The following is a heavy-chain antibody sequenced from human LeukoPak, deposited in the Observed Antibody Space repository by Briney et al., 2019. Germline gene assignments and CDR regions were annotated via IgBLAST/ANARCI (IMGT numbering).Heavy chain of an antibody. J-gene: IGHJ4*02. Sequence: ASVKVSSKASGYTFARYYIRWVRQAPGQGLEWMGIINPNSGSTTYAQKFQGRVTMTRDTSTTTVNMELSSLRSEDTAVYYCARDLSFGNSAYWGQGTLVTVSS. CDR3: ARDLSFGNSAY. V-gene: IGHV1-46*01. D-gene: IGHD3-10*01. CDR1: GYTFARYY. CDR2: INPNSGST.